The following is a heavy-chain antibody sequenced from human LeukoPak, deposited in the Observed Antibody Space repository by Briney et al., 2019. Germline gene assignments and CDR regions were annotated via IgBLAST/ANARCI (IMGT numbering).Heavy chain of an antibody. Sequence: SETLSLTCTASGGSISSSSYYWGWIRQPPGKGLEWIGSIYYSGSTYYNPSLKSRVTISVDTSKNQFSLKLSSVTAADTAVYYCAGTYYDFWSGYYLSDNWFDPWGQGTLVTVSS. J-gene: IGHJ5*02. V-gene: IGHV4-39*01. D-gene: IGHD3-3*01. CDR2: IYYSGST. CDR1: GGSISSSSYY. CDR3: AGTYYDFWSGYYLSDNWFDP.